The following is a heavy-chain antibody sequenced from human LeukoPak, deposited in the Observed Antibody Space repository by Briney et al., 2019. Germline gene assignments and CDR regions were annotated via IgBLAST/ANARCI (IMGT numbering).Heavy chain of an antibody. CDR1: GFTFSSYS. V-gene: IGHV3-21*01. Sequence: PGGSLRLSCAASGFTFSSYSMNWVRQAPGKGLEWVSSISSSSYIYYADSVKGRFTISRDNAKNSLYLQMNSLRVEDTAVYYCAREITMVRGSYYYYGMDVWGQGTTVTVSS. CDR2: ISSSSYI. D-gene: IGHD3-10*01. CDR3: AREITMVRGSYYYYGMDV. J-gene: IGHJ6*02.